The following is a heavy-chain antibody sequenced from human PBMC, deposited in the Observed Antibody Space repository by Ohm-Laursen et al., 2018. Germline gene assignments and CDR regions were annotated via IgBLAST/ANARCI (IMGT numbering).Heavy chain of an antibody. CDR1: GFTFSDYY. D-gene: IGHD3-22*01. V-gene: IGHV3-11*01. CDR3: ARSGRCYYYDSSGYGADYYYGMDV. CDR2: ISRSGSTI. J-gene: IGHJ6*02. Sequence: SRRLSCAASGFTFSDYYMSWIRQAPGKGLEWGSYISRSGSTIYYADYVKGRFTISRDNAKNSMYLQMNSLRAEDTAVYYCARSGRCYYYDSSGYGADYYYGMDVWGQGTPVTVSS.